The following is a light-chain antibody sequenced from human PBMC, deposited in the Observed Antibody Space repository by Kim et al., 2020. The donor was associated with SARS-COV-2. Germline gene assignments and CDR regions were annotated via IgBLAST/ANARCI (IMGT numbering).Light chain of an antibody. CDR3: QEYNSDFT. Sequence: GVRVTITCRASQTISTWLAWYQQKPGKPPNALISDASSLESGVPSRFSGSGSGTEFTLTISSLQPDDFATYYCQEYNSDFTFGPGTKVDIK. V-gene: IGKV1-5*01. CDR1: QTISTW. CDR2: DAS. J-gene: IGKJ3*01.